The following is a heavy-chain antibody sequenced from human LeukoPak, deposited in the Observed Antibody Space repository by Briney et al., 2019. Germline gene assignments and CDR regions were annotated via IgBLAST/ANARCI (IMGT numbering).Heavy chain of an antibody. D-gene: IGHD3-10*01. CDR2: ISGSGGGT. Sequence: GGSLRLSCAASGFTFSSYAMSWVRQAPGKGLEWVSAISGSGGGTYYADSVKGRFTISRDNSKNTLYLQMNSLRAEDTAVYYCAKAYHMVRGVEGGDYFDYWGQGTLVTVSS. CDR3: AKAYHMVRGVEGGDYFDY. V-gene: IGHV3-23*01. J-gene: IGHJ4*02. CDR1: GFTFSSYA.